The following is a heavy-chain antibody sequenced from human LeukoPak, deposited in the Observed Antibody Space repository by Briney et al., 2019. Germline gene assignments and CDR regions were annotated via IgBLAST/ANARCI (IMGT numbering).Heavy chain of an antibody. CDR2: ISYDGSNK. CDR1: GFTFSSYG. CDR3: AKDYDY. V-gene: IGHV3-30*18. Sequence: GGSLRLSCAASGFTFSSYGMHWVRQAPGKGLEWVAVISYDGSNKYYADSVKGRFTISRDNSKNTLYLQMNSLRAEDTAVYYCAKDYDYWGQGTLVTVSS. J-gene: IGHJ4*02.